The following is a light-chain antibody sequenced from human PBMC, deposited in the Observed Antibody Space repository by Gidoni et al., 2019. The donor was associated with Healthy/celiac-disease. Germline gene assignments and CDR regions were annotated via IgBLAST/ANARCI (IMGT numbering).Light chain of an antibody. CDR3: QAWDSSTYVV. CDR2: QDS. Sequence: SHELTQQPSVSGPPGQTASITCSGDKLGDKYACLYQQKPGQSPVLVIYQDSKRPTGIPERFSGSSPGNTPTLTISGTHAMDEADYYCQAWDSSTYVVFGGVTKLTVL. V-gene: IGLV3-1*01. J-gene: IGLJ2*01. CDR1: KLGDKY.